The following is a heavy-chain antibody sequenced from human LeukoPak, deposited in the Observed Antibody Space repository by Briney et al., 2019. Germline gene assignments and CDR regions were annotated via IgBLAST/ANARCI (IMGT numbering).Heavy chain of an antibody. V-gene: IGHV3-23*01. D-gene: IGHD5-12*01. CDR2: ISGSGGST. CDR3: AKDRTGYSGYDFSGFDY. J-gene: IGHJ4*02. CDR1: GFTFSSYA. Sequence: GGSLRLSCAASGFTFSSYAMSWVRQAPGKGLEWVSAISGSGGSTYYADSVKGRFTISRDNSKNTLYLQTNSLRAEDTAVYYCAKDRTGYSGYDFSGFDYWGQGTLVTVSS.